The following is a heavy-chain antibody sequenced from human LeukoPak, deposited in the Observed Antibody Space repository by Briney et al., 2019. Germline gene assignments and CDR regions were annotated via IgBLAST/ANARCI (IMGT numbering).Heavy chain of an antibody. J-gene: IGHJ4*02. D-gene: IGHD3-10*01. CDR2: INHSGST. CDR3: ARGRPAYYSGSGSYFDY. CDR1: GGSFSGYY. V-gene: IGHV4-34*01. Sequence: SETLSLTCAVYGGSFSGYYWSWIRQPPGKGLEWMGEINHSGSTNYNPSLKSRVTISVDTSKNQFSLKLSSVTAADTAVYYCARGRPAYYSGSGSYFDYWGQGTLVTVSS.